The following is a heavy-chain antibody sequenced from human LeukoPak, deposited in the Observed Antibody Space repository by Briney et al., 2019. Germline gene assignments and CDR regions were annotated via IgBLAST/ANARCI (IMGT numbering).Heavy chain of an antibody. CDR1: GFTVSSNY. CDR3: ASASSGHYDILTGYYKIPGGLDY. D-gene: IGHD3-9*01. J-gene: IGHJ4*02. V-gene: IGHV3-53*01. CDR2: IYSGGST. Sequence: GGSLRLSCAASGFTVSSNYMSWVRQAPGKGLEWVSVIYSGGSTYYADSVKGRFTISRDNSKNTLYLQMNSLRAEDTAVYYCASASSGHYDILTGYYKIPGGLDYWGQGTLVTVSS.